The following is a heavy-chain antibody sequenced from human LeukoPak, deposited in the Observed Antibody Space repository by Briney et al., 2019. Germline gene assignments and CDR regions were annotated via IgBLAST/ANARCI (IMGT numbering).Heavy chain of an antibody. V-gene: IGHV3-21*01. D-gene: IGHD3-22*01. CDR1: GFTFSSYS. J-gene: IGHJ4*02. CDR3: ARHVVAVGFDY. CDR2: ITSSSSYI. Sequence: GGSLRLSCAASGFTFSSYSMNWVRQAPGKGLEWVSSITSSSSYIYYADSVKGRLTISRDNAKNSLYLQMNSLRAEDTAVYYCARHVVAVGFDYWGQGTLVTVSS.